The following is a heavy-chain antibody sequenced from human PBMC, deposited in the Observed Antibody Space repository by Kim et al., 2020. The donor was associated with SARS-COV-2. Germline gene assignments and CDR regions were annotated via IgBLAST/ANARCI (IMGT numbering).Heavy chain of an antibody. J-gene: IGHJ1*01. Sequence: GGSLRLSCAASGFTVSNYEMNWVRQAPGKGLEWVSYISATGDTSYYADSVKGRFTISKDNGKNLLYLQMSSLRAEDTAVYYCATIRPAGSGREFWGQGTLVTVSS. V-gene: IGHV3-48*03. D-gene: IGHD3-10*01. CDR2: ISATGDTS. CDR1: GFTVSNYE. CDR3: ATIRPAGSGREF.